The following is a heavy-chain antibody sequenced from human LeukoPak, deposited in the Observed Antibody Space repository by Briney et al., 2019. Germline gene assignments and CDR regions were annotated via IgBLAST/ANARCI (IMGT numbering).Heavy chain of an antibody. Sequence: PGGSLRLSCAASGSTFDDYGMSWVRQAPGKGLEWVSGINWNGGSTGYADSAKGRFTISRDNAKKSLYLQMNSLRAEDTALYHCARGNSDFDYWGQGTLVTVSS. J-gene: IGHJ4*02. V-gene: IGHV3-20*01. D-gene: IGHD2-21*01. CDR3: ARGNSDFDY. CDR1: GSTFDDYG. CDR2: INWNGGST.